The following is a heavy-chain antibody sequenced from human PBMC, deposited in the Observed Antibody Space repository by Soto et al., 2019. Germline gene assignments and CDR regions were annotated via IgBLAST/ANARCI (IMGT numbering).Heavy chain of an antibody. D-gene: IGHD1-1*01. CDR3: ATSYGNWNQIPYYYYMDV. CDR2: IVVGSGNT. V-gene: IGHV1-58*02. J-gene: IGHJ6*03. CDR1: GFTFTSSA. Sequence: ASVKVSCKASGFTFTSSAMQWVRQARGQRLEWIGWIVVGSGNTNYAQKFQERVTITREMSTSTAYMELSSLGSEDTAVYYCATSYGNWNQIPYYYYMDVWGKGTTVTVSS.